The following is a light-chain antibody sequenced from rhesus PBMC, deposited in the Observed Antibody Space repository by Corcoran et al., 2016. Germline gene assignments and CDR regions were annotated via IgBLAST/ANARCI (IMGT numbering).Light chain of an antibody. Sequence: QVILTQSPATLSLSPGERATLSCRASQSVSSYLVWYHQKPGQAPRLLFSGTSTRATGLPDRFSGSGCGTGFPLTISSPEPEDVGIYHCYQHSSGYSFGQGTKVEIK. CDR3: YQHSSGYS. V-gene: IGKV3-10*01. CDR1: QSVSSY. CDR2: GTS. J-gene: IGKJ2*01.